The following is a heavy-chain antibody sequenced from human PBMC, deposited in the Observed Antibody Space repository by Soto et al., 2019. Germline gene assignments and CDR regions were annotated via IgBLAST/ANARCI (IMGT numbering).Heavy chain of an antibody. V-gene: IGHV1-46*03. CDR2: INPNGGST. Sequence: QVQLVQPGAEVKKPGASVKFSCKACGYIFTNFYIHWVRQAPGQGLEWIGIINPNGGSTNYAQNFQGRVTMTRDTSTSTVYMDLSSLRSEDTAVYYCTRGLASGDYWGQGTLITVSS. CDR3: TRGLASGDY. J-gene: IGHJ4*02. D-gene: IGHD6-6*01. CDR1: GYIFTNFY.